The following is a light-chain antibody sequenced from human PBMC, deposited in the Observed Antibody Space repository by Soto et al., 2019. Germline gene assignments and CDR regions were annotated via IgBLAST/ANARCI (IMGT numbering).Light chain of an antibody. CDR1: RSVTTY. V-gene: IGKV3-11*01. Sequence: EIVLTQSRATLSLSPGARDTLSCRASRSVTTYFAWYQQKPGQAPRLLIYDVSNRAPAIPDRFSGSGSGTHFTLTISGLEPEDFAIYSCQQFVTPPWTFGQGTKVDI. CDR3: QQFVTPPWT. CDR2: DVS. J-gene: IGKJ1*01.